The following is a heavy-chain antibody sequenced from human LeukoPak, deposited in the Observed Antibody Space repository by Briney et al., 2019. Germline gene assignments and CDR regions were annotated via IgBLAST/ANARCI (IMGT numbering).Heavy chain of an antibody. V-gene: IGHV3-30*18. CDR3: AKGYSSGLYKLYYFDF. D-gene: IGHD6-19*01. CDR1: GFTFSSYG. Sequence: GGSLRLSCAASGFTFSSYGMHWVRQAPGKGLEWVALISYDGSDKGYADSVKGRFTISRDNSRNTLYLQMTSLRAEDTAVYYCAKGYSSGLYKLYYFDFWGQGTLVTVSS. J-gene: IGHJ4*02. CDR2: ISYDGSDK.